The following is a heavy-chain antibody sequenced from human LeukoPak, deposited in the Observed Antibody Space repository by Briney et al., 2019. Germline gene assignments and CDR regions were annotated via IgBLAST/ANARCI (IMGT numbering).Heavy chain of an antibody. J-gene: IGHJ4*02. CDR1: GFTFNQYR. D-gene: IGHD4-11*01. V-gene: IGHV3-74*01. CDR3: SRDHPGSNSLDY. CDR2: LKTDGSRT. Sequence: GGSLRLSCAASGFTFNQYRTHWVRQAPGAGLEWVSRLKTDGSRTNYADSVKGRFTISRDNARNTVYLQMNSLRAEDTAVYYCSRDHPGSNSLDYWGQGTLVTVSS.